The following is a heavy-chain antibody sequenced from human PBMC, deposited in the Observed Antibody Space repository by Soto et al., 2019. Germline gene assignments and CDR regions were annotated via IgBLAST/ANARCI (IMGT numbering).Heavy chain of an antibody. V-gene: IGHV3-7*01. Sequence: EVQLVESGGGLVEPGGSLRVSCAASGFTFTSYWMRWVRQGPGKGLEWVANIKEDGSAEYYLDSVKGRFTISRDNAKNSLYLQMNSLRADDTAVYYCAREDFYRFDYWGQGKLVTVSS. J-gene: IGHJ4*02. CDR1: GFTFTSYW. CDR3: AREDFYRFDY. CDR2: IKEDGSAE.